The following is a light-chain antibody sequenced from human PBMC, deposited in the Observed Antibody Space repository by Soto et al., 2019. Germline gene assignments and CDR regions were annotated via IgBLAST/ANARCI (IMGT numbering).Light chain of an antibody. V-gene: IGKV1-5*01. CDR2: DAS. CDR1: QSISSW. J-gene: IGKJ1*01. Sequence: DTQMTQSPSTLSASVGDRVTITCRASQSISSWLAWYQQKPGKAPNLLIYDASSLESGVPSSFSGSGAGTEFTLTINSLHPDDFATYYCQQYNSYRTFGQGTKVDIK. CDR3: QQYNSYRT.